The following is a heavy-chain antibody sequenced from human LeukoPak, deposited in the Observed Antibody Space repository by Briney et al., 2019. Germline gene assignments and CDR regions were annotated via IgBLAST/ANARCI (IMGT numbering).Heavy chain of an antibody. CDR2: IWYDGSNK. CDR3: ARDQGQQLVPKNIFDY. CDR1: GFTFSSYG. J-gene: IGHJ4*02. D-gene: IGHD6-13*01. Sequence: PGGSLRLSCAASGFTFSSYGMHWVRQAPGKGLEWVAVIWYDGSNKYYADSVKGRFTISRDNSKNTLYLQMNSLRAEDTAVYYCARDQGQQLVPKNIFDYWGQGTLVTVSS. V-gene: IGHV3-33*01.